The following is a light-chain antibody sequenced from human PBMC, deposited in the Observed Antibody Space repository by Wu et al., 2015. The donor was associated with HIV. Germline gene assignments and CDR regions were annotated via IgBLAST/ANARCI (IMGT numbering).Light chain of an antibody. V-gene: IGKV1-6*01. CDR2: GAS. Sequence: AIQMTQSPSSLSASVGDTVTITCRASQGIKNDLGWYQQRPGKAPKLLIYGASTLQFGVPSRFSGSGSGTDFTLTISSLQSEDFATYYCLQDFNYPRTFGQGTKVEIK. CDR3: LQDFNYPRT. J-gene: IGKJ1*01. CDR1: QGIKND.